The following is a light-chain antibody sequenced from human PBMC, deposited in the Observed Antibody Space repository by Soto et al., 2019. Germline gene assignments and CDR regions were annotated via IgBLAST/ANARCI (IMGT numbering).Light chain of an antibody. V-gene: IGKV1-27*01. Sequence: DIQKTQSPSSLSASVGDRVTVTCRASQSISNFLAWYQQKPGKVPKLLIYGATTLQSGVPSRFSGSGSGTDFTLTITSLQSEDFATYYCQKYKNAPFTFGPGTKVDV. CDR2: GAT. CDR1: QSISNF. J-gene: IGKJ3*01. CDR3: QKYKNAPFT.